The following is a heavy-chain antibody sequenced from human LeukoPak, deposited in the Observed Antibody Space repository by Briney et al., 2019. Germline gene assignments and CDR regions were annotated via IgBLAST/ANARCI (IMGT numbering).Heavy chain of an antibody. CDR1: GFTFSRYG. D-gene: IGHD3-22*01. CDR2: IWSDGSDE. V-gene: IGHV3-33*01. Sequence: EPGRSLRLSCAASGFTFSRYGIHWVRQAPGKGLDWVALIWSDGSDEYYADSVKGRFTVSRDNSKNTLYLQMNSLRAEDTAVYYCAREVSSGYSFDIWGQGTMVTVSS. J-gene: IGHJ3*02. CDR3: AREVSSGYSFDI.